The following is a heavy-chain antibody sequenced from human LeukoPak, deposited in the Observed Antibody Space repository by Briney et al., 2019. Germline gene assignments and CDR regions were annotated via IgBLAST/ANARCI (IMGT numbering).Heavy chain of an antibody. CDR3: AKGGGLNSITPFQH. CDR1: GFTFSSYA. CDR2: ISGSGGST. V-gene: IGHV3-23*01. J-gene: IGHJ1*01. Sequence: PGGSLRLSCAASGFTFSSYAMSWVRQAPGKGLEWVSAISGSGGSTYYADSVKGRFTISRDNSKNTLYLQMNSLRAEDTAVYYCAKGGGLNSITPFQHWGQGTLVTVST. D-gene: IGHD4-23*01.